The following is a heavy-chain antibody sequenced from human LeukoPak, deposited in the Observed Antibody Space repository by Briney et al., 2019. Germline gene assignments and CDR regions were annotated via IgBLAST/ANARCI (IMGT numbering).Heavy chain of an antibody. D-gene: IGHD6-19*01. CDR1: GFTFSSYE. V-gene: IGHV3-48*03. CDR3: ARHGGSSGWYYFDY. Sequence: GGSLRLSCAASGFTFSSYEMNWVRQAPGKGLEWVSYITSSGSTIYYADSVKGRFTISRDNAKNSLYLQMNSLRAEDTAVYYCARHGGSSGWYYFDYWGQGTLVTVSS. CDR2: ITSSGSTI. J-gene: IGHJ4*02.